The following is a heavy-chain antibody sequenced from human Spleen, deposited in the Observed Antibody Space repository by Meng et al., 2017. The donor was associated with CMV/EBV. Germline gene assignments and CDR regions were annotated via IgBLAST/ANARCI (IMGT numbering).Heavy chain of an antibody. CDR2: IKSDGESN. J-gene: IGHJ4*02. Sequence: QVQLVQSGAEVKQTGASVRASCKASGYIVTTYHIHWVRQAPGQGLEWMGIIKSDGESNIYAQKFEDRVTMTRDMSTSTVYMDLTSLRSDDTAVYYCARAGAAVTTHFDIWGQGTLVTVSS. CDR3: ARAGAAVTTHFDI. V-gene: IGHV1-46*01. CDR1: GYIVTTYH. D-gene: IGHD4-17*01.